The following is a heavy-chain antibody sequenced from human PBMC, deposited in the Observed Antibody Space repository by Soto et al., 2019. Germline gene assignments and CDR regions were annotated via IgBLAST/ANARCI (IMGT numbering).Heavy chain of an antibody. CDR3: ARERSGSSDY. J-gene: IGHJ4*02. CDR1: GYTFTSYD. D-gene: IGHD1-26*01. CDR2: MNHNSGNT. Sequence: QVQLLQSGAEEKKPGASVKVSCKASGYTFTSYDINWVRQATGQGLELMGWMNHNSGNTGYAQKFQGRVTMTRNTAVSTAYMALSSLGSEDTAVYYCARERSGSSDYWGPGTLVTVSS. V-gene: IGHV1-8*01.